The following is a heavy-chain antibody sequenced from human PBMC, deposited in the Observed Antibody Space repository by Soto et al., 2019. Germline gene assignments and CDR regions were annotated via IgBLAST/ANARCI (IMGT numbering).Heavy chain of an antibody. Sequence: EGSLRLSCGASGFTFNNFAMTWVRQAPGKGLEWVSSIDGHGETTYYADSVKVRFTISRDASKSTLYLQMNSLRAEDTAIYYCGKYAYYHQDKSFDYWRQGTLVSVSS. CDR2: IDGHGETT. V-gene: IGHV3-23*01. CDR1: GFTFNNFA. J-gene: IGHJ4*02. CDR3: GKYAYYHQDKSFDY. D-gene: IGHD3-16*01.